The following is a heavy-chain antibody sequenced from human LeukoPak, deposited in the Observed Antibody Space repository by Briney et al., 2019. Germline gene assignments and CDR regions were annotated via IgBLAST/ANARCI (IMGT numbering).Heavy chain of an antibody. CDR1: GFTFGNYG. CDR3: ARVGQLTPYYYYYMDV. D-gene: IGHD6-13*01. Sequence: PGGSLRLSCVASGFTFGNYGMNWVRQAPGKGLEWVAGTNWNGGSTGYADSVKGRFTISRDNAKNSLYLQMNSLRAEDTALYYCARVGQLTPYYYYYMDVWGKGTTVTVSS. V-gene: IGHV3-20*04. J-gene: IGHJ6*03. CDR2: TNWNGGST.